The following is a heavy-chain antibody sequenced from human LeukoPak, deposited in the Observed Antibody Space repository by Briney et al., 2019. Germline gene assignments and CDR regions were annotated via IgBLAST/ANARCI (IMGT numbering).Heavy chain of an antibody. D-gene: IGHD5-18*01. J-gene: IGHJ4*02. CDR1: GFTFSNYW. CDR3: ARSCGYIDY. V-gene: IGHV3-74*01. Sequence: GGSLRLSCAASGFTFSNYWMHWVRQAPGKGLVWVSHINTDGSTSGYADSVKGRFTISRDNAKNTLYLQMNSLRPEDTAIYYCARSCGYIDYWGQGTLVTVSS. CDR2: INTDGSTS.